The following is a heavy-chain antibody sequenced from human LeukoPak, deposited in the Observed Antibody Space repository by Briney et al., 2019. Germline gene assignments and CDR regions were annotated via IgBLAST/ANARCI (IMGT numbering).Heavy chain of an antibody. Sequence: ASMKVSCKASGYTFTSSDINWVRQATGEGLEWMGWMSPNSGDTGYAQKFQGRVTMTRDTSINTAYMELSGLRSEDTAVYYCARVGLRGSGTHHDWFDSWGQGTLITVSS. CDR1: GYTFTSSD. CDR3: ARVGLRGSGTHHDWFDS. D-gene: IGHD3-10*01. CDR2: MSPNSGDT. V-gene: IGHV1-8*01. J-gene: IGHJ5*01.